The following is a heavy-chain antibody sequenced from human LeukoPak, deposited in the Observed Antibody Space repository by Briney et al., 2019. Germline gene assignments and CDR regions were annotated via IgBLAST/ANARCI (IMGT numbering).Heavy chain of an antibody. CDR3: ARVFREDIVVVPAAIDY. Sequence: GGSLRLSCAASGFTFSSYWMHWVRQAPGKGLVWVSRINSDGSSTSYADSVKGRFTISRDNAKNTLYLQMNSLRAEDTAVYYCARVFREDIVVVPAAIDYWCQGTLVTVSS. D-gene: IGHD2-2*02. J-gene: IGHJ4*02. CDR1: GFTFSSYW. V-gene: IGHV3-74*01. CDR2: INSDGSST.